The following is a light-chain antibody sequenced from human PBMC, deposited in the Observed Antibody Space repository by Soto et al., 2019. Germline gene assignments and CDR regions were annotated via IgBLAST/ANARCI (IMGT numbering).Light chain of an antibody. Sequence: DIQITQSPPSLSACLVDIVTITCRASQSISSYLNWYQQKPGKAPKLLIYAAFSLQSGVPSRFSGSGSGTDFTLTISSLQPEDFATYYCQQSYSTLWTFGQGTKVDI. V-gene: IGKV1-39*01. CDR3: QQSYSTLWT. J-gene: IGKJ1*01. CDR2: AAF. CDR1: QSISSY.